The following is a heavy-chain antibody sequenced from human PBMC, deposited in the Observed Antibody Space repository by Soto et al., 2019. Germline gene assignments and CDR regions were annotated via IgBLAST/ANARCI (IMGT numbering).Heavy chain of an antibody. V-gene: IGHV2-5*02. CDR1: GFSLTTNGVG. J-gene: IGHJ4*02. Sequence: QITLKESGPSLVKPTQTLTLTCTFSGFSLTTNGVGVGWIRQSPGEALEWLALIYWDDDKRYSPSLKSRLTITKDTSKNQVVLTMTNMDSVDTATYYFAYCVYYSSSWFPAYWGQGTLVTVSS. CDR3: AYCVYYSSSWFPAY. D-gene: IGHD6-13*01. CDR2: IYWDDDK.